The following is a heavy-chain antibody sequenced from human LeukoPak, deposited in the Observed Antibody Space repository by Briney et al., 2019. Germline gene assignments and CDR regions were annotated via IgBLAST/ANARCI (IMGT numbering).Heavy chain of an antibody. CDR3: ARGDQGLNDY. CDR1: GYTFVNYD. Sequence: ASVKVSCKTSGYTFVNYDINWVRQATGQRFEWMGWMDSRRGNTGYASKFQGRVSMTRNTSTSTAYMELISLTSEDTAVYYCARGDQGLNDYRGLGTQVTVSS. J-gene: IGHJ4*02. V-gene: IGHV1-8*01. CDR2: MDSRRGNT.